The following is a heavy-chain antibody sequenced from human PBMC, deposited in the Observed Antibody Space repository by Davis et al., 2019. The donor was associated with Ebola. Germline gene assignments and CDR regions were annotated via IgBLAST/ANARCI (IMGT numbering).Heavy chain of an antibody. V-gene: IGHV3-74*01. J-gene: IGHJ5*02. D-gene: IGHD3-10*01. Sequence: PGGSLRLSCVASGFTFSNYWMHWVRQTPGKGLVWVSRIYSDGSSTSYADSVKGRFTISRDNSKNTLYLQMNSRRAEDTAVYYCARSRYGSGSSNGSPWGQGTLVTVSS. CDR2: IYSDGSST. CDR3: ARSRYGSGSSNGSP. CDR1: GFTFSNYW.